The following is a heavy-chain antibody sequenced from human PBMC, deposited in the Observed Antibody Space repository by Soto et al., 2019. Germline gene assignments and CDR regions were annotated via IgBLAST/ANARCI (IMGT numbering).Heavy chain of an antibody. V-gene: IGHV3-7*02. CDR2: IKQDGSEN. D-gene: IGHD5-18*01. CDR1: GFTFSNYW. CDR3: ARAQSVGNSLFYYGMDV. J-gene: IGHJ6*02. Sequence: GGSLRLSCAASGFTFSNYWMTWVRQAPGKGLEWVANIKQDGSENFYVDSVKGRFTINPDTSKDQFSLQLNSVTPEDTAVYYCARAQSVGNSLFYYGMDVWGQGTTVTVSS.